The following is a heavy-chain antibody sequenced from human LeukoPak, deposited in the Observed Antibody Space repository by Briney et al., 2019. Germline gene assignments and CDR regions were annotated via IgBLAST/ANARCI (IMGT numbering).Heavy chain of an antibody. CDR2: IGSSGSTI. V-gene: IGHV3-11*01. J-gene: IGHJ2*01. Sequence: GGSLRLSCAASGFTFSDYYMSWIRQAPGKGLEWVSYIGSSGSTIYYADSVKGRFTISRDSSKNTLFLHMNTLRAEDTAIYYCAKDRTVGASYWYFDLWGRGTLVTVSS. CDR3: AKDRTVGASYWYFDL. CDR1: GFTFSDYY. D-gene: IGHD1-26*01.